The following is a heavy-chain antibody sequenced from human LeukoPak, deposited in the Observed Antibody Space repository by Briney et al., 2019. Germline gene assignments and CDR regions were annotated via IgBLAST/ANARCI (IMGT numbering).Heavy chain of an antibody. CDR3: ARRGGSGRAFDY. D-gene: IGHD1-26*01. V-gene: IGHV4-39*01. CDR1: GASISGGTYY. Sequence: SATLSLTCSVSGASISGGTYYWGWIRPPPGKGLEWIGSIYYTGSTYANPSLNSRVTISVDTSKNQFSLKLSSVTAADTAVYYCARRGGSGRAFDYWGQGTLVTVSS. CDR2: IYYTGST. J-gene: IGHJ4*02.